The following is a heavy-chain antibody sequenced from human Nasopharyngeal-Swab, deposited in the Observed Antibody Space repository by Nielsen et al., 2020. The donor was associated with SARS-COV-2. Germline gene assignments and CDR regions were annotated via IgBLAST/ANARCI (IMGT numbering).Heavy chain of an antibody. CDR1: GYSFRTYG. J-gene: IGHJ5*02. D-gene: IGHD2-8*01. CDR3: ARDGQSRTNWFDP. V-gene: IGHV3-23*01. Sequence: GASLKISCVASGYSFRTYGMSWVRPAPGTGLEWVAAIVGSGDISGSGGSTYYADSVKGRFTISRDNAKNSLYLQVNSLRAEDTAVYYCARDGQSRTNWFDPWGQGTVVTVSS. CDR2: ISGSGGST.